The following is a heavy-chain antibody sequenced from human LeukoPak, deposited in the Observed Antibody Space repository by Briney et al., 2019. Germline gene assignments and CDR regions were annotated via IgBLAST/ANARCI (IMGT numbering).Heavy chain of an antibody. V-gene: IGHV5-10-1*01. CDR1: GYSFTSYW. J-gene: IGHJ4*02. D-gene: IGHD3-10*01. CDR3: ARHVPITMVRGAEIDY. CDR2: IDPSDSYT. Sequence: GESLRISCKGSGYSFTSYWISWVRQMPGKGLEWMGRIDPSDSYTNYSPSFQGHVTISADRSISTAYLQWSSLKASDTAMYYCARHVPITMVRGAEIDYWGQGTLVTVSS.